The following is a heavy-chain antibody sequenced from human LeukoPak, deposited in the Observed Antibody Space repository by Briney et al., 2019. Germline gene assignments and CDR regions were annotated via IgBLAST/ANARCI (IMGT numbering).Heavy chain of an antibody. V-gene: IGHV4-59*08. CDR1: GGSTSSYY. D-gene: IGHD5-24*01. CDR2: IYYSGST. J-gene: IGHJ5*02. Sequence: PSETLSLTCTVSGGSTSSYYWSWLRQPPGRGLEWIGQIYYSGSTDYNPSLKSRVTISVDTSKNQFSLKLTSVTAADTAVYYCARHSTRGLQLKSWGQGTLVTVSS. CDR3: ARHSTRGLQLKS.